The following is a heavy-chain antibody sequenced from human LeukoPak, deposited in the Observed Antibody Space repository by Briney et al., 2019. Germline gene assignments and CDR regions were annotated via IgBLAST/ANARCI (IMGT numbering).Heavy chain of an antibody. CDR1: GFTFSNYG. D-gene: IGHD5-18*01. J-gene: IGHJ4*02. CDR3: AKDHSQNFDY. Sequence: GGSLGLSCAASGFTFSNYGMHWVRQAPGKGLEWVAFLRRDGSDKYYADSVKGRFTISRDNFKNTVYLQMNSLRPEDTAVYYCAKDHSQNFDYWGQGTLVTVSS. V-gene: IGHV3-30*02. CDR2: LRRDGSDK.